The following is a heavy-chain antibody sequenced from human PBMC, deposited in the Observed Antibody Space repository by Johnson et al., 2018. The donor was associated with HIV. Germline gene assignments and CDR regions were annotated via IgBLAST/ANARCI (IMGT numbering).Heavy chain of an antibody. CDR1: GFSVSCNY. D-gene: IGHD1-7*01. V-gene: IGHV3-66*02. CDR2: IYSGGST. J-gene: IGHJ3*02. CDR3: AKDLVGNSGAFDI. Sequence: VQLVESGGGLAQPGRSLRLSCAASGFSVSCNYMSWVRQAPGKGLEWVSVIYSGGSTYYADSVKGRFTISRDNSKNTLYLQMNSLRAEDTAVYYCAKDLVGNSGAFDIWGQGTMVTVSS.